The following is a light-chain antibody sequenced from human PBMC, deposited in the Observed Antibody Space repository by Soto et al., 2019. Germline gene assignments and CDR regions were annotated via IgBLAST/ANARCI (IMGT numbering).Light chain of an antibody. J-gene: IGLJ1*01. Sequence: QSVLTQPPSASGTPGQRVTISCSGSSSNIGSNTVNWYQQLPRMAPKLLIYYNNQRPSGVPDRFSGSRSGTSASLAIVGLRSEDEAVYYCAAWDASLSACVFGNGTKLTVL. V-gene: IGLV1-44*01. CDR3: AAWDASLSACV. CDR2: YNN. CDR1: SSNIGSNT.